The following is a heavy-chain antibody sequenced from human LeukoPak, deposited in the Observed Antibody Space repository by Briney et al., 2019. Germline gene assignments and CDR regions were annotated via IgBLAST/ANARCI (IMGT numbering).Heavy chain of an antibody. D-gene: IGHD3-9*01. Sequence: GGSLRLSCATSGFTVSSNYMSWVRQAPGKGLEYVSAISSNGGSTYYANSVKGRFTISRDNSKNTLYLQMGSLRAEDMAVYYCARDPHYDILTGPGTYWGQGTLVTVSS. J-gene: IGHJ4*02. CDR1: GFTVSSNY. CDR3: ARDPHYDILTGPGTY. V-gene: IGHV3-64*01. CDR2: ISSNGGST.